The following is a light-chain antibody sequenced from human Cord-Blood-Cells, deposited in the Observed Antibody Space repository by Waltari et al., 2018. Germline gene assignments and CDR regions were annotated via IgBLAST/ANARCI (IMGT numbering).Light chain of an antibody. V-gene: IGKV1-8*01. CDR2: AAS. CDR1: QGLSSY. CDR3: QQYYSYPIT. Sequence: AIRMTQSPSSFSASTGDRVTTTWRASQGLSSYLAWYQQKPGKAPKLLIYAASTLQSGVPSRFSGSGSGTDFTLTISCLQSEDFATYYCQQYYSYPITFGQGTRLEIK. J-gene: IGKJ5*01.